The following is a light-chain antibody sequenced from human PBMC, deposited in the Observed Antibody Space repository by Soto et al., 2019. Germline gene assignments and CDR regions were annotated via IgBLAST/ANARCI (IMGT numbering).Light chain of an antibody. CDR1: QSVSSY. CDR3: QQRNNWPLT. CDR2: DAS. J-gene: IGKJ1*01. Sequence: IVLTQSPATLSLSPGERATLSCRASQSVSSYFAWYQQKTGQAPRLLIYDASNRATGIPARFSGSGSGTDCTLTISGLEPEDFAVYYYQQRNNWPLTYGQGTKVEIK. V-gene: IGKV3-11*01.